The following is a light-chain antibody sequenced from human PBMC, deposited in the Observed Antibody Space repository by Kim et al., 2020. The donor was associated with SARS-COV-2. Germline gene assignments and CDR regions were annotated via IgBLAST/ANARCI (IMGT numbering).Light chain of an antibody. CDR1: QSIGTW. CDR3: QQYNSFGIT. J-gene: IGKJ4*01. V-gene: IGKV1-5*03. Sequence: DIQMTQSPSTLSAYVGDRVTITCRASQSIGTWLAWYQQKPGKAPKLLIYKASSLETGVPSRFSGSGSGTEFTLTISSLQPDDFATYYCQQYNSFGITFGGGTKVDIK. CDR2: KAS.